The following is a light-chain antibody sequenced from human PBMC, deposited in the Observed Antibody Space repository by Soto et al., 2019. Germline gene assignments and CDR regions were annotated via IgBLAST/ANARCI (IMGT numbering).Light chain of an antibody. V-gene: IGKV3-20*01. CDR2: GAS. J-gene: IGKJ5*01. Sequence: EIVLTHSPGTLSLSPGERATLSFSSSQSVSSSYLAWYQQKPGQAPRLLIYGASSRATDIPDRFSGSGSGTDFTLTISRLEPEDFAVYYCQQYGSSPITFGQGTRLEIK. CDR3: QQYGSSPIT. CDR1: QSVSSSY.